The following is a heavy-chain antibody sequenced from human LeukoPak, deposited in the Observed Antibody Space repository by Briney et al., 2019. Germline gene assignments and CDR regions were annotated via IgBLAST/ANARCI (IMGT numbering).Heavy chain of an antibody. Sequence: SETLSLTCTVSGGSISSSSYYWGWIRQPPGKGLEWIGSNYYSGSTYYNPSLKSRVTISVDTSKNQFSLKLSSVTAADTAVYYCARRPVRQLWFRGAFDYWGQGTLVTVSS. J-gene: IGHJ4*02. V-gene: IGHV4-39*01. CDR2: NYYSGST. CDR3: ARRPVRQLWFRGAFDY. CDR1: GGSISSSSYY. D-gene: IGHD5-18*01.